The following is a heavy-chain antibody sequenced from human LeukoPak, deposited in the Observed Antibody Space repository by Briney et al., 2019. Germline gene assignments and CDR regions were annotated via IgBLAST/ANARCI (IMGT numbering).Heavy chain of an antibody. CDR3: ARGMVAMVASDY. CDR2: ISSSGSTI. Sequence: GGSLRLSCAASGFTFSSYAMSWVRQAPGKGLEWVSYISSSGSTIYYADSVKGRFTISRDNAKNSLYLQMNSLRAEDTAVYYCARGMVAMVASDYWGQGTLVTVSS. D-gene: IGHD5-18*01. CDR1: GFTFSSYA. J-gene: IGHJ4*02. V-gene: IGHV3-48*03.